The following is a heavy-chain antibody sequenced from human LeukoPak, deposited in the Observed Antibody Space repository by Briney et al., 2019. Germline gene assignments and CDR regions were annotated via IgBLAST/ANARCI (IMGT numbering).Heavy chain of an antibody. CDR3: ASSLGYCSSTSCYNRIFDY. CDR1: GGSFSGYY. CDR2: INHSGST. V-gene: IGHV4-34*01. J-gene: IGHJ4*02. Sequence: SETLSLTCAVYGGSFSGYYWSWIRQPPGKGLEWIGEINHSGSTNYNPSLKSRVTISVDTSKNQFSLKLSSVTAADTAVYYCASSLGYCSSTSCYNRIFDYWGQGTLVTASS. D-gene: IGHD2-2*02.